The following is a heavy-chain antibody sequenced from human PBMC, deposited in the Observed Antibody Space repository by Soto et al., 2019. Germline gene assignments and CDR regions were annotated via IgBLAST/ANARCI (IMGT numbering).Heavy chain of an antibody. CDR1: GFTFSSYG. CDR3: AKDVVVGATTGLGDYYYYYGMDV. D-gene: IGHD1-26*01. J-gene: IGHJ6*02. CDR2: ISYDGSNK. V-gene: IGHV3-30*18. Sequence: QVQLVESGGGVVQPGRTLRLSCAASGFTFSSYGMHWVRQAPGKGLEWVAVISYDGSNKYYADSVKGRFTISRDNSKNTLFLQMISLRAADTAVYYCAKDVVVGATTGLGDYYYYYGMDVWGQGTTVTVSS.